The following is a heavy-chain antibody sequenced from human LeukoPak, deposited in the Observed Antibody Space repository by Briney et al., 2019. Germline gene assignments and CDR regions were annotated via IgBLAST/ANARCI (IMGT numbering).Heavy chain of an antibody. J-gene: IGHJ3*02. D-gene: IGHD5-24*01. CDR1: GFTFSSYA. CDR3: AREGLESPPAAFDI. CDR2: ISYDGSNK. Sequence: GRSLRLSCVASGFTFSSYAMHWVRQAPGKGLEWVAVISYDGSNKYYADSVKGRFTISRDNSKNTLYLQMNSLRAEDTAVYYCAREGLESPPAAFDIWGQGTMVTVSS. V-gene: IGHV3-30-3*01.